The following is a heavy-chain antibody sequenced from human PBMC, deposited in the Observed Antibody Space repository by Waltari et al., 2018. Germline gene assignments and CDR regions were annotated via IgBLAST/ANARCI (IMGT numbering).Heavy chain of an antibody. J-gene: IGHJ4*02. CDR2: VTNDGKTK. Sequence: QLVESGGGVVQPGRSLRLSCAASGFTFTDYAIHWIRQAPGTGQEVGAIVTNDGKTKNYASSVKGRFTIPRDNSKNTLYLQMNSLRAEDTAVYYCAKDGGGGETYYKHRYFDYWGQGTLVSVSS. V-gene: IGHV3-30*18. D-gene: IGHD1-26*01. CDR3: AKDGGGGETYYKHRYFDY. CDR1: GFTFTDYA.